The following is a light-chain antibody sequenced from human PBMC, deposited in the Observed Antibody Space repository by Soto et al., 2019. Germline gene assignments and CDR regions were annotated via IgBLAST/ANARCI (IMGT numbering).Light chain of an antibody. Sequence: EIVLTQSPGTLSLSPGERATLSCRASQSVSSSYLAWYQQKPGQTPRLLIYGASSRAIGIPDRFSGSGSGTDFTLTISRQAPEDFAVYYCQQYATSPYTFGQGTKPEIK. CDR1: QSVSSSY. CDR2: GAS. V-gene: IGKV3-20*01. CDR3: QQYATSPYT. J-gene: IGKJ2*01.